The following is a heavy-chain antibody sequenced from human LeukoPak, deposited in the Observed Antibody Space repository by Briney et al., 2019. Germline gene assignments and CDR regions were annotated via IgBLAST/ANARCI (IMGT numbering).Heavy chain of an antibody. V-gene: IGHV4-39*01. CDR3: ARHIVVVPAAIDY. Sequence: SETLSLTCTVSGGSISSSSYDWGWIRQPPGKGLEWIGSIYYSGSTYYNPSLKSRVTISVDTSKNQFSLKLSSVTAADTAVYYCARHIVVVPAAIDYWGQGTLVTVSS. D-gene: IGHD2-2*01. J-gene: IGHJ4*02. CDR1: GGSISSSSYD. CDR2: IYYSGST.